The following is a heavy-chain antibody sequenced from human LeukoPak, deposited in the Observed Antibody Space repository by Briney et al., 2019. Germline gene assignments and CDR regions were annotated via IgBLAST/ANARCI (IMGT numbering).Heavy chain of an antibody. CDR2: IIPIFGTA. D-gene: IGHD1-7*01. V-gene: IGHV1-69*13. J-gene: IGHJ6*03. CDR1: GGTFSSYA. Sequence: SVKVSCKASGGTFSSYAISWVRQAPGQGLEWVGGIIPIFGTANYAHKFQGRVTITADETTSTAYVELSSLRSEDTAVYYCARVPPPPGTAADYYYYMDVWGKGTTVTVSS. CDR3: ARVPPPPGTAADYYYYMDV.